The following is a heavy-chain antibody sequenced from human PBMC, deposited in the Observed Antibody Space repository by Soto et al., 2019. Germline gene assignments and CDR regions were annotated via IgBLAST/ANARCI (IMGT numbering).Heavy chain of an antibody. Sequence: GGSLRLSCAASGFTFSNAWMNWVRQAPGKGLEWVGRIKSKTDGGTTDYAAPVKGRFTISRDDSKNTLYLQMNSLKTEDTAVYYCTTDLGWELRPEREDWYFDLWGRGTLVTVSS. V-gene: IGHV3-15*07. CDR1: GFTFSNAW. J-gene: IGHJ2*01. CDR3: TTDLGWELRPEREDWYFDL. CDR2: IKSKTDGGTT. D-gene: IGHD1-26*01.